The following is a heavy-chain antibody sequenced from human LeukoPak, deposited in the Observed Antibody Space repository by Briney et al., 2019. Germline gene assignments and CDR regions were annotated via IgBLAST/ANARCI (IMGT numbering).Heavy chain of an antibody. Sequence: GGSLRLSCAASGFPFSTYCMHWVRQAPGKGPMWVSRICPDGTVTNYADSVKARFIISRDNARNTVYLQMNSLRVEDTAVYYCVRDFRSADYWGQGTLVTVSS. J-gene: IGHJ4*02. CDR2: ICPDGTVT. CDR3: VRDFRSADY. V-gene: IGHV3-74*01. CDR1: GFPFSTYC.